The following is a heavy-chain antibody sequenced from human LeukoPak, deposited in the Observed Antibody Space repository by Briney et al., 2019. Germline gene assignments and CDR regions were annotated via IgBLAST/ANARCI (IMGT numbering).Heavy chain of an antibody. V-gene: IGHV3-11*04. CDR3: ATAPTEDGDGSSPGY. Sequence: GGALRLSCAASTFTFRDHFMSWIRQPPGKGLEWVSYISSSGSDTYYSDSVKGRFTVSRGNAKNSLCLQMNSLRLEDTAVYYSATAPTEDGDGSSPGYWGQGTLVTVSS. D-gene: IGHD2-21*01. CDR1: TFTFRDHF. CDR2: ISSSGSDT. J-gene: IGHJ4*02.